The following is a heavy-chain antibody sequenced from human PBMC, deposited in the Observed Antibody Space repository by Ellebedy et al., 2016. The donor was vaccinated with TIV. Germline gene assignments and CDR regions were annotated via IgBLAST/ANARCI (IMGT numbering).Heavy chain of an antibody. J-gene: IGHJ5*02. CDR3: ASSSPGWYNWFDP. CDR2: IYYSGST. V-gene: IGHV4-30-4*01. D-gene: IGHD2-15*01. Sequence: MPSETLSLTCTVSGGSISSDAYYWSWIRQPPGKGLEWIGYIYYSGSTYYNPSLKSRVTISVDTSKNQFSLKLSSVTAADTAVYYCASSSPGWYNWFDPWGQGTLVTVSS. CDR1: GGSISSDAYY.